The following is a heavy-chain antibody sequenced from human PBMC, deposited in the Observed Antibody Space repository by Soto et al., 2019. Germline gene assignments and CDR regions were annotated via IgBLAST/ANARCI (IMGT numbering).Heavy chain of an antibody. D-gene: IGHD1-20*01. Sequence: GGSLRLSCSASGFTFSSYAMSWVRQAPGKGLEWVSGISSSGGTTYYAESVKGRFTISRDNSKNTLYVQVNSLRAGDTALYYCARDIGWYHLDYWGRGTLVTVSS. J-gene: IGHJ4*02. CDR3: ARDIGWYHLDY. CDR2: ISSSGGTT. CDR1: GFTFSSYA. V-gene: IGHV3-23*01.